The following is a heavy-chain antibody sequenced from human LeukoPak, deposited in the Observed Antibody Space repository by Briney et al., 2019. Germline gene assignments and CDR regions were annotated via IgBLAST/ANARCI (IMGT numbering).Heavy chain of an antibody. CDR2: MNPNSGNT. V-gene: IGHV1-8*01. J-gene: IGHJ4*02. CDR3: ARATTYDYVWGTYRYIDY. Sequence: GASVKVSCKASGYTFTSSDINWVRQATGQGLEWMGWMNPNSGNTGYAQKFQGRVTMTRNTSISTAYMELSSLRSEDAAVYYCARATTYDYVWGTYRYIDYWGQGTLVTVSS. CDR1: GYTFTSSD. D-gene: IGHD3-16*02.